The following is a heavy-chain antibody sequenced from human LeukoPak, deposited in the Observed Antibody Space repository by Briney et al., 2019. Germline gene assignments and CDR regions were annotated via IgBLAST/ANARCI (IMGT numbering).Heavy chain of an antibody. CDR3: ARHADHAVAGTSGYFDY. Sequence: SETLSLTCTVAGGSISSYYWSWIRQPPGKGLEWIGYIYYSGSTNYNPSLKSRVTISVDTSKNQFSLKLSSVTAADTAVYYCARHADHAVAGTSGYFDYWGQGTLVTVSS. V-gene: IGHV4-59*08. CDR1: GGSISSYY. J-gene: IGHJ4*02. CDR2: IYYSGST. D-gene: IGHD6-19*01.